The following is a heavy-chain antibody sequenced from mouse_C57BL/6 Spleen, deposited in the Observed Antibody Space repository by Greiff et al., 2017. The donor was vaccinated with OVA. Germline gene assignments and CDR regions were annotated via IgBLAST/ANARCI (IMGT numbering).Heavy chain of an antibody. CDR2: INPSSGYT. V-gene: IGHV1-7*01. J-gene: IGHJ2*01. CDR3: ANWDVRHFDD. CDR1: GYTFTSYW. D-gene: IGHD4-1*01. Sequence: LVEPGAELAKPGASVKLSCKASGYTFTSYWMPWVNQRPGQGLEWIGYINPSSGYTKYNQKFKDKATLTADKSSSTAYRQRSSLTYEESAVYYCANWDVRHFDDWGQGTTLTVSS.